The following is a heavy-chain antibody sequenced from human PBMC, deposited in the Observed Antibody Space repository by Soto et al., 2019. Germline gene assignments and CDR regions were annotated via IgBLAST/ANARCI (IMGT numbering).Heavy chain of an antibody. D-gene: IGHD4-4*01. CDR3: AAVGSNGGYYHGMDV. CDR1: GYTFTDYY. V-gene: IGHV1-2*06. CDR2: INPNSGDT. Sequence: SVKVSFKASGYTFTDYYMHWVRQAPGQGLEWMGRINPNSGDTTFAPKFQGRVTMTRDTSITTAYMELSSLRSEDTAVYYCAAVGSNGGYYHGMDVWGQGTTVTVSS. J-gene: IGHJ6*02.